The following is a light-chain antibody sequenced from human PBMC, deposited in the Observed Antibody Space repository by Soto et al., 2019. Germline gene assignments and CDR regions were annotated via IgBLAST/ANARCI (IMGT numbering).Light chain of an antibody. CDR3: QQDGSSPRRRT. Sequence: EIVLTQSPGTLSLSPGERATLSCRASQSVSSSYLAWYQQKPGQAPRLLIYGASSRATGIPDRFSGSGSGTVFTLTISRLEPEVFAVYYCQQDGSSPRRRTFGQGTKVEIK. CDR1: QSVSSSY. CDR2: GAS. V-gene: IGKV3-20*01. J-gene: IGKJ1*01.